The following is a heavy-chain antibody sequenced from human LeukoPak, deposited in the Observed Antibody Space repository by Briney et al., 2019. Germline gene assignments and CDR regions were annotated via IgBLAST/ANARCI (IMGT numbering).Heavy chain of an antibody. J-gene: IGHJ4*02. D-gene: IGHD5-12*01. CDR3: AKDLGYSGYDAIDY. CDR1: GFTFSSCA. CDR2: ISGSGGST. V-gene: IGHV3-23*01. Sequence: SGGSLRLSCAASGFTFSSCAMSWVRQAPGKGLEWVSAISGSGGSTYYADSVKGRFTISRDNSKNTLYLQMNSLRAEDTAVYYCAKDLGYSGYDAIDYWGQGTLVTVSS.